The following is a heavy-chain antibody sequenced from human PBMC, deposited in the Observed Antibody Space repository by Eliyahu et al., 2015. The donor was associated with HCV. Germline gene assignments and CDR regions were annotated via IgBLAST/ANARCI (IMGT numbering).Heavy chain of an antibody. D-gene: IGHD3-3*01. V-gene: IGHV4-39*01. CDR2: IYYSGST. J-gene: IGHJ4*02. CDR3: ARLIYDFWSAYPRD. CDR1: GGSISSSSYY. Sequence: QLQLQESGPGLVKPSETLSLTCTVSGGSISSSSYYWGWIRQPPGKGLEWIGSIYYSGSTYYSPSLKSRVTISVDTSKNQFSLKLSTVTAADTAVYYCARLIYDFWSAYPRDWGQGTLVTVSS.